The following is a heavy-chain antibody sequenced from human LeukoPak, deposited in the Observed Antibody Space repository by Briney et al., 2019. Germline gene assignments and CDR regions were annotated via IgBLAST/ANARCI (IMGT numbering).Heavy chain of an antibody. CDR2: INHSGST. Sequence: SETLSLTCAVYGGSFSGYYWSWIRQPPGKGLEWIGEINHSGSTNYNPSLKSRVTISVDTSKNQFSLKLSSVTAADTAVYYCARHAWDGYNYWYYFDYWGQGTLVTVSS. D-gene: IGHD5-24*01. CDR3: ARHAWDGYNYWYYFDY. V-gene: IGHV4-34*01. J-gene: IGHJ4*02. CDR1: GGSFSGYY.